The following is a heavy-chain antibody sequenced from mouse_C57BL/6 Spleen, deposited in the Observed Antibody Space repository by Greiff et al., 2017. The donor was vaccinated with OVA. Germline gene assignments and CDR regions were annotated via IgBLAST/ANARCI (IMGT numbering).Heavy chain of an antibody. Sequence: DVKLVESGGGLVKPGGSLKLSCAASGFTFSDYGMHWVRQAPEKGLEWVAYISSGSSTIYYADTVKGRFTISRDNAKNTLFLQMTSLRSEDTAMYYCARLTTVKGFDYWGQGTTLTVSS. CDR1: GFTFSDYG. CDR3: ARLTTVKGFDY. CDR2: ISSGSSTI. D-gene: IGHD1-1*01. V-gene: IGHV5-17*01. J-gene: IGHJ2*01.